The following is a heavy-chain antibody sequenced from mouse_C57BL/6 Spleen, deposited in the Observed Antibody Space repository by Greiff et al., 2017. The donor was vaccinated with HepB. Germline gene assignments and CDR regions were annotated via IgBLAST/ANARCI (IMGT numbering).Heavy chain of an antibody. Sequence: QVQLQQSGAELVKPGASVKLSCKASGYTFTSYWMQWVKQRPGQGLEWIGEIDPSDSYTNYNQKFKGKATLTVDTSSSTAYMQLSSLTSEDSAVYYCARSAEGFAYCG. CDR3: ARSAEGFAY. CDR2: IDPSDSYT. V-gene: IGHV1-50*01. J-gene: IGHJ3*01. CDR1: GYTFTSYW.